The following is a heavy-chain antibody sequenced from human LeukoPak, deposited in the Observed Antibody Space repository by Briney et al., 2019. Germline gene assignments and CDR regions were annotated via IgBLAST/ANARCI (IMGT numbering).Heavy chain of an antibody. Sequence: GRSLRLSCAASGFPFSSYGMHWVRQAQGKGLEWVALIWYDGRNKYYADSVRGRFTISRDNSKNTVYVQMNSLRAEDTAVYYCATHSDYGLDVWGQGTTVTVSS. J-gene: IGHJ6*02. D-gene: IGHD2-21*01. CDR1: GFPFSSYG. CDR3: ATHSDYGLDV. CDR2: IWYDGRNK. V-gene: IGHV3-33*01.